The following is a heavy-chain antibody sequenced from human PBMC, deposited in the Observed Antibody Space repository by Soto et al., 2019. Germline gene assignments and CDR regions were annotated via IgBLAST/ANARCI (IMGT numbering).Heavy chain of an antibody. D-gene: IGHD5-12*01. CDR3: AKSPTRYDFDY. Sequence: VQLLESGGGLVQPGGSLRVSCAASGFSFSSYAMSWVRQAPGKGLEWVATISGSAGNTYYADSVKGRFTISRDNSKNTLYLQMNSLRVEDTAIYYCAKSPTRYDFDYWGQGTLVTVSS. CDR2: ISGSAGNT. V-gene: IGHV3-23*01. CDR1: GFSFSSYA. J-gene: IGHJ4*02.